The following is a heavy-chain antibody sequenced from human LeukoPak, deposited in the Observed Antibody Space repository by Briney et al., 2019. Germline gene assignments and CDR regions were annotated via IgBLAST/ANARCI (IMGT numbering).Heavy chain of an antibody. Sequence: SETLSLTCTVSGGSISSYYWSWIRQPPGKGLEWIGYIYYSGSTNYNPSLKSRVTISVDTSKNQFSLKLSSVTAADTAVYHCARDYYGRFDPWGQGTLVTVSS. D-gene: IGHD3-10*01. CDR2: IYYSGST. J-gene: IGHJ5*02. V-gene: IGHV4-59*01. CDR3: ARDYYGRFDP. CDR1: GGSISSYY.